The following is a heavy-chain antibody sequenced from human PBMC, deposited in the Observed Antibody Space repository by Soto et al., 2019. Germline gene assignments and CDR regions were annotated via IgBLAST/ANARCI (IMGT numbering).Heavy chain of an antibody. V-gene: IGHV3-33*01. D-gene: IGHD2-15*01. Sequence: QVQLVESGGGVVQPGRSLRLSCAASEFTFSNFGMHWVRQAPGKGLEWVAVIYYDGSNEYYADSVKGRFTISRDNSKNTLYLQMNSLRAEDTAVYYCARVDVVVAADAFDIWGQGTTVTVSS. CDR3: ARVDVVVAADAFDI. CDR2: IYYDGSNE. J-gene: IGHJ3*02. CDR1: EFTFSNFG.